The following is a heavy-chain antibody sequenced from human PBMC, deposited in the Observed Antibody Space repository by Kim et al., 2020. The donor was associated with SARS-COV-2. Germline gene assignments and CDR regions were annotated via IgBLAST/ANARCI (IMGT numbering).Heavy chain of an antibody. CDR3: ARARTGPSYYYPMDV. CDR1: GFNFSDHY. Sequence: GGSLRLSCAGSGFNFSDHYMSWIRQAPGKGLEWVSHINTRGRTIYYADSVKGRFTISRDNAENSLYLQMNSLRDEDTAVYYCARARTGPSYYYPMDVWGQGTTVTVSS. J-gene: IGHJ6*02. D-gene: IGHD3-9*01. CDR2: INTRGRTI. V-gene: IGHV3-11*01.